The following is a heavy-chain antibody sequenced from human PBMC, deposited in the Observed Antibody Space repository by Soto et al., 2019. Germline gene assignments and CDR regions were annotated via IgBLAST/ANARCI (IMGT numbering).Heavy chain of an antibody. V-gene: IGHV1-69*08. D-gene: IGHD3-22*01. CDR3: ARDDGDSSGYYYYFDY. J-gene: IGHJ4*02. Sequence: QVQLVQSGAEVKKPGSSVKVSCKASGGTFSSYTISWVRQAPGQGLEWMGRIIPILGIANYAQKFQGRVTITADKSTITAYMELSSLRSEDTAVYYCARDDGDSSGYYYYFDYWGQGTLVTVSS. CDR2: IIPILGIA. CDR1: GGTFSSYT.